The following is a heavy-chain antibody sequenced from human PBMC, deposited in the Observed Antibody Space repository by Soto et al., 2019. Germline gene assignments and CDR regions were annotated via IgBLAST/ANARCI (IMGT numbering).Heavy chain of an antibody. V-gene: IGHV1-46*01. CDR3: ARDPSYDFWSGSSSHYGMDV. CDR1: GYTFTSYY. CDR2: INPSGGST. Sequence: ASVKVSCKASGYTFTSYYMHWVRQAPGQGLEWMGIINPSGGSTSYAQKFQGRVTMTRDTSTSTVYMELSSLRYEDTAVYYCARDPSYDFWSGSSSHYGMDVWGQGTTLTVSS. J-gene: IGHJ6*02. D-gene: IGHD3-3*01.